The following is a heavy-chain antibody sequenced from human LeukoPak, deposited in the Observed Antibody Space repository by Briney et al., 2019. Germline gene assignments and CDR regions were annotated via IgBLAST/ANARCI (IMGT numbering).Heavy chain of an antibody. J-gene: IGHJ4*02. CDR1: GYTFSNYG. CDR2: ISAYNGNT. CDR3: LRDLYRYDYVWGSYRYPFDY. V-gene: IGHV1-18*01. Sequence: ASVKVSCKASGYTFSNYGINWVRQAPGQGLEWMGWISAYNGNTNYAQKFQGRVTMTTDTSTSTAYMELRSLRSDDTAVYYCLRDLYRYDYVWGSYRYPFDYWGQGTLITVSS. D-gene: IGHD3-16*02.